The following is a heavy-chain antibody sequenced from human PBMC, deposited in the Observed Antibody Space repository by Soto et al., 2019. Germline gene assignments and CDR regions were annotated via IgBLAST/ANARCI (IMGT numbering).Heavy chain of an antibody. CDR3: ARAPPSGMIVVVQWFDP. D-gene: IGHD3-22*01. CDR1: GFPLTSYE. CDR2: ISTSDSTI. Sequence: RGPLGLSCTAAGFPLTSYEMNWARPAAATVLEWVSYISTSDSTIYYADSVKGRFTISRDNAKNSLYLQMNSLRAEDTAVYYCARAPPSGMIVVVQWFDPRGQGTLVT. V-gene: IGHV3-48*03. J-gene: IGHJ5*02.